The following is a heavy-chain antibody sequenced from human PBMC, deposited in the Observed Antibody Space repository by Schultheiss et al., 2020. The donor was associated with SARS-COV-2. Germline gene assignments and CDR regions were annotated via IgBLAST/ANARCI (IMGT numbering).Heavy chain of an antibody. CDR2: ISSSGSTI. CDR1: GFTFSSYA. D-gene: IGHD3-3*01. Sequence: GGSLRLSCSASGFTFSSYAMHWVRQAPGKGLEWVSYISSSGSTIYYADSVKGRFTISRDNAKNTLYLQMNSLRAEDTAVYYCARVTRGITIFGVVTEYYFDYWGQGTLVTVSS. V-gene: IGHV3-48*04. J-gene: IGHJ4*02. CDR3: ARVTRGITIFGVVTEYYFDY.